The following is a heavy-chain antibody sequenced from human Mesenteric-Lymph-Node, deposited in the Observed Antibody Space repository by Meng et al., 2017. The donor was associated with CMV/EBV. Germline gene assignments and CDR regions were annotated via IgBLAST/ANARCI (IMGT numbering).Heavy chain of an antibody. D-gene: IGHD1-26*01. CDR1: GGSVSGGSYY. CDR3: AGSPWTTTPFDY. CDR2: IFYSGST. Sequence: LRLSCTASGGSVSGGSYYWSWIRQPPGKGLGWIGYIFYSGSTNYNPSLKRRVTISIDKAKNRFSLKLSSVTAADTAVYYCAGSPWTTTPFDYWGQGTLVTVSS. V-gene: IGHV4-61*01. J-gene: IGHJ4*02.